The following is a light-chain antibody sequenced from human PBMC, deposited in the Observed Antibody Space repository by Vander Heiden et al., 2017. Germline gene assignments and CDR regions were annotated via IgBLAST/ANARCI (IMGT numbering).Light chain of an antibody. CDR1: QGISNY. CDR3: QKYNSDPPLT. CDR2: AAS. V-gene: IGKV1-27*01. J-gene: IGKJ4*01. Sequence: DIQMTQSPSSLSASVGDRVTITCRASQGISNYLAWYQQKPGKGPKLLIYAASTLQSGVPSRFSGSGYGTDFTLTISSRQPEDVAPYYCQKYNSDPPLTFGGGTKVEIK.